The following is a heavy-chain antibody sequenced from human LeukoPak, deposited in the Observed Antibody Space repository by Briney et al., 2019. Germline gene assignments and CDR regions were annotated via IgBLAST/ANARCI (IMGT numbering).Heavy chain of an antibody. CDR1: GFTFSRYW. V-gene: IGHV3-74*01. CDR3: ARPSEYCSSTTCSIDY. D-gene: IGHD2-2*01. Sequence: GRSLRLSCAASGFTFSRYWMHWVRQAPGKGLVWVSRINSDGSSTNYADSMKGRFTISRDNAKNTLFLQMDSLRAEDTAVYYCARPSEYCSSTTCSIDYWGQGTLVTVSS. CDR2: INSDGSST. J-gene: IGHJ4*02.